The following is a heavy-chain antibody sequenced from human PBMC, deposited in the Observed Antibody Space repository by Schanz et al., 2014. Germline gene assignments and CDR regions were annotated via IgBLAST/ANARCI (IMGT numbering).Heavy chain of an antibody. V-gene: IGHV3-23*04. CDR3: ARDFHGYGPHLDY. Sequence: VQLVDSGGGLVKPGGSLRLSCAASEFTFSTDAMSWVRQAPGKGLEWVSGITGASDHIDYAESVKGRFTISRDNSKNTLYLQLNSLRAEDTAVYYCARDFHGYGPHLDYWGQGTLVTVSS. CDR1: EFTFSTDA. CDR2: ITGASDHI. D-gene: IGHD5-12*01. J-gene: IGHJ4*02.